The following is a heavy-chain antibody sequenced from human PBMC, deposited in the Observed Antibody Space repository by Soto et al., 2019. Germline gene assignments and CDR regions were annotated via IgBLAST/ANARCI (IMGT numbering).Heavy chain of an antibody. CDR1: GGSISSSSYY. J-gene: IGHJ6*02. Sequence: QLQLQESGPGLVKPSETLSLTCTVSGGSISSSSYYWGWIRQPPGKGLEWIGSIYYSGSTYYNPSLKSRVTISVDTSKNQFSLKLSSVTAADTAVYYCASPVDTATVPPLGMDVWGQGTTVTVSS. D-gene: IGHD5-18*01. CDR3: ASPVDTATVPPLGMDV. V-gene: IGHV4-39*01. CDR2: IYYSGST.